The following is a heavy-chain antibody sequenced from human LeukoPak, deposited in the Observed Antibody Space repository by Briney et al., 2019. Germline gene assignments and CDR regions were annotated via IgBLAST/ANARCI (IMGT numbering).Heavy chain of an antibody. D-gene: IGHD3-22*01. Sequence: SETLSLTCAVYGGSFSGYYWSWIRQPAGKGLEWIGRIYTSGSTNYNPSLKSRVTISGDTSKNQFSLRLSSVTAADTAVYYCARASYSYDINGWVPFDYWGQGTLVTVSS. CDR2: IYTSGST. J-gene: IGHJ4*02. V-gene: IGHV4-59*10. CDR1: GGSFSGYY. CDR3: ARASYSYDINGWVPFDY.